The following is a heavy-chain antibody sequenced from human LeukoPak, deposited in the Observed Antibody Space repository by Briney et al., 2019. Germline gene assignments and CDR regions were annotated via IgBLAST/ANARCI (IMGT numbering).Heavy chain of an antibody. D-gene: IGHD1-1*01. V-gene: IGHV4-34*01. CDR2: INHRGDT. CDR1: GGSFSTYY. CDR3: ARGPTISETGYFDY. J-gene: IGHJ4*03. Sequence: SETLSLTCAVYGGSFSTYYWSWIRQSQGKVLEWIAEINHRGDTNYNPSVKSRVTISVDTSKNQFSLKVRSVTAADTAVYYCARGPTISETGYFDYWGQGTLVTVSS.